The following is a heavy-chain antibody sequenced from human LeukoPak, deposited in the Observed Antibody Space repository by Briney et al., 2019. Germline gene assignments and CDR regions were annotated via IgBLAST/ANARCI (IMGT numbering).Heavy chain of an antibody. CDR1: GYTFTSFG. CDR2: SSAYNGNT. Sequence: ASVKVSCKASGYTFTSFGISWVRQAPGQGLGWMGWSSAYNGNTKYAQNVQGRVTMTADTSTDTAYMELRSLRSDDTAVYYCARDLGEDTTMIFFDFWGQGTLSPSPQ. D-gene: IGHD5-18*01. CDR3: ARDLGEDTTMIFFDF. J-gene: IGHJ4*02. V-gene: IGHV1-18*01.